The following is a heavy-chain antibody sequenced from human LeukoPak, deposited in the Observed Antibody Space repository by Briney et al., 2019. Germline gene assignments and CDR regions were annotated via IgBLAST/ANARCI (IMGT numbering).Heavy chain of an antibody. CDR1: GFTFSGYA. Sequence: GGSLRLSCAASGFTFSGYAMSWVRQAPGKGLEWVSTISDNGGRTYYADSVKGRFTISSDNSKNTVYLQMNSLRPEDMAVYYCAKEIFSGLLYIDYWGQGTLVTVSS. J-gene: IGHJ4*02. D-gene: IGHD5-12*01. CDR2: ISDNGGRT. CDR3: AKEIFSGLLYIDY. V-gene: IGHV3-23*01.